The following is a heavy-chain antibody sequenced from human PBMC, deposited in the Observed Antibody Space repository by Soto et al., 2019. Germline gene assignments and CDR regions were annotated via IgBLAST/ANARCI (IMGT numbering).Heavy chain of an antibody. CDR2: ISGSGGST. CDR3: AKRGSGSYYDY. Sequence: EVQLLESGGGLVQPGGSLRLSCAVSGFTFSSYAMRWVRQAPGKGLEWVSAISGSGGSTYYADSVKGRFTISRDNSKNTLCLQMNSLRAEDTAVYYCAKRGSGSYYDYWGQGTLVTVSS. D-gene: IGHD3-10*01. J-gene: IGHJ4*02. V-gene: IGHV3-23*01. CDR1: GFTFSSYA.